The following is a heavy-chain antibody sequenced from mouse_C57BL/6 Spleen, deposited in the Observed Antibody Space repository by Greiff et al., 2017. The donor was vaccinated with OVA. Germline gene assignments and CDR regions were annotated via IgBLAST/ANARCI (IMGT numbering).Heavy chain of an antibody. Sequence: EVKLMESGAELVKPGASVKLSCTASGFNIKDYYMHWVKQRTEQGLEWIGRIDPEDGETKYAPKFQGKATITADTSSNTAYLQLSSLTSEDTAVYYCASERREGSWFAYWGQGTLVTVSA. CDR1: GFNIKDYY. CDR3: ASERREGSWFAY. D-gene: IGHD2-12*01. V-gene: IGHV14-2*01. CDR2: IDPEDGET. J-gene: IGHJ3*01.